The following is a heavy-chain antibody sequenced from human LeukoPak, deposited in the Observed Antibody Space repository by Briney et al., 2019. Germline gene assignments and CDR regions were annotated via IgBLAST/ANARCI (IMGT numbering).Heavy chain of an antibody. Sequence: GASVKVSCKASGGTFSSYAISWVRQAPGQGLEWMGGIIPIFGTANYAQKFQGRVTITTDESTSTAYMELSSLRSEDTVVYYRARGGGMTTVTEYYMDVWGKGTTVTVSS. CDR1: GGTFSSYA. CDR2: IIPIFGTA. CDR3: ARGGGMTTVTEYYMDV. V-gene: IGHV1-69*05. D-gene: IGHD4-11*01. J-gene: IGHJ6*03.